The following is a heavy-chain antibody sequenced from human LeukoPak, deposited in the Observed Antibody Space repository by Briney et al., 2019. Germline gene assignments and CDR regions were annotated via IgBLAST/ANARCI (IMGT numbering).Heavy chain of an antibody. D-gene: IGHD2-2*01. CDR3: ARDSTSSTNWFDP. V-gene: IGHV4-38-2*02. CDR1: GYSISSGYY. J-gene: IGHJ5*02. CDR2: IYHSGST. Sequence: SETLSLTCTVSGYSISSGYYWGWIRQPPGKGLEWIGSIYHSGSTYYNPSLKSRVTISVDTSKNQFSLKLSSVTAADTAVYYCARDSTSSTNWFDPWGQGTLVTVSS.